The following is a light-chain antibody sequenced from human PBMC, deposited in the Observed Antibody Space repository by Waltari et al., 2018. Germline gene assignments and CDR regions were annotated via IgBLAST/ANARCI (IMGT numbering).Light chain of an antibody. J-gene: IGLJ1*01. CDR1: SSDVGGYDF. CDR3: SSYAGSNNYV. Sequence: QSALTQPPSASGSLGQSVSISCTGTSSDVGGYDFVSWYQQHPGKPPKLMIYDVNKRPSGVPDRFSGSKSGNTASLTVSGLQADDEADYYCSSYAGSNNYVFGSGTKVTVL. CDR2: DVN. V-gene: IGLV2-8*01.